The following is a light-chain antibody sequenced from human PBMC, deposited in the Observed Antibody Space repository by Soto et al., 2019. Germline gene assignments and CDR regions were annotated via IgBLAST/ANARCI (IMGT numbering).Light chain of an antibody. V-gene: IGKV1-5*01. CDR1: RNIERW. Sequence: EIQMTQSASTLSVSVGERVTITCRASRNIERWLAWYQQKPGKPPKLLILNASTLGSGVPSRFSGSASGTEFTLTISGLKPDDFATYYCQHCDTSWPFGQGTKVDIK. CDR2: NAS. CDR3: QHCDTSWP. J-gene: IGKJ1*01.